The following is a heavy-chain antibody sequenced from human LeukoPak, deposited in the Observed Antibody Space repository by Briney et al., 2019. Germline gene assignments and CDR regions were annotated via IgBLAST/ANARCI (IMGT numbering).Heavy chain of an antibody. CDR3: AKNYGSGKYYFDF. V-gene: IGHV3-7*01. Sequence: PGGSLRLSCAASGFTFSDYYMSWIRQAPGKGLEWVANIIQDGSEKYYVDSVKGRFTISRDKAKNSLYLQMNSLRAEDTAVYYCAKNYGSGKYYFDFWGQGTLVTVSS. J-gene: IGHJ4*02. D-gene: IGHD3-10*01. CDR1: GFTFSDYY. CDR2: IIQDGSEK.